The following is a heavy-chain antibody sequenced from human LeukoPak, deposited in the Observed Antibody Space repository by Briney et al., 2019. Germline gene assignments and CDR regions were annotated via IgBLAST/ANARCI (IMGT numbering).Heavy chain of an antibody. CDR3: ARDLSSSSWYGRFDP. J-gene: IGHJ5*02. D-gene: IGHD6-13*01. CDR2: ISAYNGNT. Sequence: ASVKVSCKASGYTFTSYGISWVRQAPGQGLEWMGWISAYNGNTNYAQKLQGRVTMTTDTSTSTAYMALRSLRSDDTAVYYCARDLSSSSWYGRFDPWGQGTLVTVSS. V-gene: IGHV1-18*01. CDR1: GYTFTSYG.